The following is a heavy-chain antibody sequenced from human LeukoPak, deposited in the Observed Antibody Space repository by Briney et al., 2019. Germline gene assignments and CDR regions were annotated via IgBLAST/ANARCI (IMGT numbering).Heavy chain of an antibody. CDR1: GFTFSDYW. CDR3: ARDRGNGFNSYFFDY. CDR2: IKQDGSEK. Sequence: GGSLRLSCAASGFTFSDYWMSWVRQAPGKGLGWVANIKQDGSEKYSVDSVKGRFTISRDNAKNSLFLQMNSVRAEDTALYYCARDRGNGFNSYFFDYWGQGTLVTVSS. J-gene: IGHJ4*02. V-gene: IGHV3-7*01. D-gene: IGHD5-24*01.